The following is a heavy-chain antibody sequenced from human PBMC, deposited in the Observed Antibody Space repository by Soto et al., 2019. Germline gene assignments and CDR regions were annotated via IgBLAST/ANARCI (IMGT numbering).Heavy chain of an antibody. Sequence: GGSLRLSCAASGFTFSSYAMSWVRQAPGKGLEWVSAISGSGGSTYYADSVKGRFTISRDNSKNTLYLQMNSLRAEDTDVYYCAKDWFYAPFEYWGQGTLVTVSA. CDR2: ISGSGGST. CDR3: AKDWFYAPFEY. J-gene: IGHJ4*02. CDR1: GFTFSSYA. D-gene: IGHD2-2*01. V-gene: IGHV3-23*01.